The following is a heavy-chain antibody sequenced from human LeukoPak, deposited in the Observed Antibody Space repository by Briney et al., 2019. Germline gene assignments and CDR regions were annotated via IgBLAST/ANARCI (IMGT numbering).Heavy chain of an antibody. D-gene: IGHD3-22*01. V-gene: IGHV4-61*02. J-gene: IGHJ3*02. CDR1: GGSISSGTYY. Sequence: KPSQTLSLTCTVSGGSISSGTYYWSWIRQPAGKGLEWLGRVYSSGSTNYNPSLRSRVTISADTYKSQFSLKLSSVTAADTAVYYCASTISNGGAFDIWGQGTMVTVSS. CDR3: ASTISNGGAFDI. CDR2: VYSSGST.